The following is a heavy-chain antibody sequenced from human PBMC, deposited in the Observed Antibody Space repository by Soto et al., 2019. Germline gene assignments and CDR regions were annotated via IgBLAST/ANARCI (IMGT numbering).Heavy chain of an antibody. CDR2: TGSGTGPG. CDR1: GGSLSTNP. J-gene: IGHJ4*02. V-gene: IGHV1-69*06. CDR3: ARRDSGGFYRCFDS. D-gene: IGHD5-18*01. Sequence: SVKVSCKASGGSLSTNPISWVRQAPGQGLEWMGGTGSGTGPGNHAQKFQGRLTVTADKSTSTVYMELTNLSSEDTAVYYCARRDSGGFYRCFDSWGKGSLVTFSS.